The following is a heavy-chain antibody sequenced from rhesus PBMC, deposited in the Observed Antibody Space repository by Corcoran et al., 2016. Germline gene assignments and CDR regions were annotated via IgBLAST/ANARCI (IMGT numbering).Heavy chain of an antibody. CDR2: ISGSGGST. Sequence: QLQLQESGPGLVKPSETLSLTCAVSGGSISSNYWSWIRQPPGKGLVWFGRISGSGGSTDYNPSLRSRVTCPTDTSKNQFSLKLSSVTAADTAVYYCARDRRIAAAGTGFDYWGQGVLVTVSS. CDR1: GGSISSNY. V-gene: IGHV4-173*01. D-gene: IGHD6-31*01. CDR3: ARDRRIAAAGTGFDY. J-gene: IGHJ4*01.